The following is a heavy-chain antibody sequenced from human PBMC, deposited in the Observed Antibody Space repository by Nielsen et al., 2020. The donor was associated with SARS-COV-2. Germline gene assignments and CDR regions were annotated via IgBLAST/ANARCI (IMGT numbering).Heavy chain of an antibody. CDR3: ARAPSDFYGMDV. J-gene: IGHJ6*02. CDR2: IDPNSGGT. V-gene: IGHV1-2*06. Sequence: ASVKVSCKASGYTFTAYYLHWVRQAPGQGLEWMGRIDPNSGGTNYAQKFQGRVTMTRDTSISTANLELSRLGSDDTAVYYCARAPSDFYGMDVWGQGTTVAVSS. CDR1: GYTFTAYY.